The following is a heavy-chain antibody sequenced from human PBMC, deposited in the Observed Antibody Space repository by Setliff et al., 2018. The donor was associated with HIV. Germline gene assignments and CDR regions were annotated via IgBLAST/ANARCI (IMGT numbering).Heavy chain of an antibody. Sequence: ETLSLTCAVSGYSISSGYYWGRVRQPPEKGLEWIGSFYHSGSTYYNPSLKSRVTVSIDTSKNQFSLKLNSVTAADTAVYYCARAGYNSRPYYFNYWVQGTLVTVSS. V-gene: IGHV4-38-2*01. CDR3: ARAGYNSRPYYFNY. D-gene: IGHD6-13*01. J-gene: IGHJ4*02. CDR1: GYSISSGYY. CDR2: FYHSGST.